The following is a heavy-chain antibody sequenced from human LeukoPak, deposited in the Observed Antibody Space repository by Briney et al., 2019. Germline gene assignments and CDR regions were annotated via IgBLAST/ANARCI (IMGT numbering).Heavy chain of an antibody. CDR2: IYPGDSNT. Sequence: GESLKISCQGSGYRFTSYWIGWVRQMPGKGLEWMGIIYPGDSNTRYSPPFQGQVTISADKSISTAYLQWSSLKASDTAMYYCARLLVGNWNVYFEYWGQGTLVTVSS. CDR3: ARLLVGNWNVYFEY. J-gene: IGHJ4*02. V-gene: IGHV5-51*01. CDR1: GYRFTSYW. D-gene: IGHD1-1*01.